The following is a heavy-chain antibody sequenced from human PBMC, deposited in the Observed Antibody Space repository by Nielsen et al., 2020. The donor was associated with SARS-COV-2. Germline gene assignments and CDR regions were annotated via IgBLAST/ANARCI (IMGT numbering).Heavy chain of an antibody. Sequence: SVKVSCKASGYTFTSYAMNWVRQAPGQGLEWMGGIIPIFGTANYAQKFQGRVTITADESTSTAYMELSSLRSEDTAVYYCARGYSSSWSTYYYYYMDVWGKGNPGHRLL. J-gene: IGHJ6*03. V-gene: IGHV1-69*13. CDR1: GYTFTSYA. D-gene: IGHD6-13*01. CDR2: IIPIFGTA. CDR3: ARGYSSSWSTYYYYYMDV.